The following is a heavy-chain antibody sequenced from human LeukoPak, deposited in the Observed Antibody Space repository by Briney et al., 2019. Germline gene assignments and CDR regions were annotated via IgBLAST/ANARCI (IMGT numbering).Heavy chain of an antibody. D-gene: IGHD3-10*02. CDR1: GFTVSSNY. CDR3: ARSRFGDEVYYDMGY. V-gene: IGHV3-66*01. Sequence: GGSLRLSCAASGFTVSSNYMSWVRQAPGKGLEWVSVIYSGGSTYYADSVKGRFTISRDNSKNTLYLQMNSLRAEDTAVYYCARSRFGDEVYYDMGYWGQGTLVTVSS. J-gene: IGHJ4*02. CDR2: IYSGGST.